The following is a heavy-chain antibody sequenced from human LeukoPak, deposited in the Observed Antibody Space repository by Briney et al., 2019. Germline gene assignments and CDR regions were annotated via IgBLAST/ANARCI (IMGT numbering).Heavy chain of an antibody. J-gene: IGHJ4*02. CDR1: GFAFISFT. Sequence: PGGSLRLSCAASGFAFISFTMSWVRPTPGKGLEWVASISGTGTNTYYADSVKGRFTISRDNSRNTLYLQMNSLGAEDTAIYYCAKDHGVAVTGMFYWGQGTLVTVSS. D-gene: IGHD6-19*01. V-gene: IGHV3-23*01. CDR3: AKDHGVAVTGMFY. CDR2: ISGTGTNT.